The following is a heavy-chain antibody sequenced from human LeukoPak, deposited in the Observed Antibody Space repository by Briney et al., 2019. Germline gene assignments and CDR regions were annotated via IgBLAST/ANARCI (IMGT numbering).Heavy chain of an antibody. V-gene: IGHV4-59*01. CDR2: IYYSGNT. CDR3: ARVKDGYNRDHYFDY. J-gene: IGHJ4*02. Sequence: SETLSLTCTVSGGPISSYYWSWIRQPPGEGLEWIGYIYYSGNTNYNPSLKSRVTISVDTSKNQFSLKLSSVTAADTAVYYCARVKDGYNRDHYFDYWGQGTLVTVSS. CDR1: GGPISSYY. D-gene: IGHD5-24*01.